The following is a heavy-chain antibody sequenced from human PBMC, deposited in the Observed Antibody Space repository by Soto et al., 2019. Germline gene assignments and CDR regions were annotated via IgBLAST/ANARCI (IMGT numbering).Heavy chain of an antibody. V-gene: IGHV3-48*02. CDR1: GFPFSIHA. Sequence: EVQLVESGGGLVQPGGSLRLSCEVSGFPFSIHAMNWVRQAPGKGLEWVAYIHGTRSIIYYADSVKGRFTISRDNAKNSLFLQMDSLRDEYTAVYYCARDARNADYDYWGQGTLVTVSS. J-gene: IGHJ4*02. D-gene: IGHD3-16*01. CDR3: ARDARNADYDY. CDR2: IHGTRSII.